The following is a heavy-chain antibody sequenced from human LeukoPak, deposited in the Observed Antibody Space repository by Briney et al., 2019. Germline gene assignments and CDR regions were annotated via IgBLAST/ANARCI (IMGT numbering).Heavy chain of an antibody. CDR1: GFTYSSYS. CDR3: ARDQRYQLIPRYYYYYMGV. V-gene: IGHV3-21*01. J-gene: IGHJ6*03. CDR2: ISSSSSYI. Sequence: GGSLRLSCAASGFTYSSYSMNWVRQAPGKGLEWVSSISSSSSYIYYADSVKGRFTISRDNAKNSLYLQMNSLRAEDTAVYYCARDQRYQLIPRYYYYYMGVWGKGTTVTVSS. D-gene: IGHD2-2*01.